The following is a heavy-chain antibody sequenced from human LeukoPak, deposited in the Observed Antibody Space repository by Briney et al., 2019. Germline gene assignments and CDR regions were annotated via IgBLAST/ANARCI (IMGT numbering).Heavy chain of an antibody. Sequence: SETLSLTCTVSGGSISSSSYYWGWIRQPPGKGLEWIGSIYYSGSTYYNPSLKGRVTISVDTSKNQFSLKLSSVTAADTAVYYCARGGRTEYNWFDPWGQGTLVTVSS. V-gene: IGHV4-39*01. CDR1: GGSISSSSYY. J-gene: IGHJ5*02. D-gene: IGHD1-26*01. CDR2: IYYSGST. CDR3: ARGGRTEYNWFDP.